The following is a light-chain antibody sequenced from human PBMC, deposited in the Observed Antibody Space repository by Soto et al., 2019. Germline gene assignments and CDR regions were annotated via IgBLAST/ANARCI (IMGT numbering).Light chain of an antibody. Sequence: IVLTQSPGTLSLSPGERATLSCRASQSVTNNYLAWYQQVPGQAPRLLIYGASDRATGIPDRFSGSGSGTDVTLTISRLEPEDFGVYYCQNQDTFGQGTRLEIK. CDR3: QNQDT. CDR2: GAS. CDR1: QSVTNNY. V-gene: IGKV3-20*01. J-gene: IGKJ2*01.